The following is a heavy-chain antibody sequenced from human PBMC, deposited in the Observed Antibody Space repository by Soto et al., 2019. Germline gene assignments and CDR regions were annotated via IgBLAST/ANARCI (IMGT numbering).Heavy chain of an antibody. CDR2: ISSSSSTI. CDR3: ASQSSEWLLFAS. V-gene: IGHV3-48*01. D-gene: IGHD5-12*01. Sequence: EVQLVESGGGLVQPGGSLRLSCAASGFTFSSYSMNWVRQAPGKGLEWVSYISSSSSTIYYADSVKGRFTISRDIAKNSLYLQMNSLRAEDTAVYYCASQSSEWLLFASWGQGTLVTVSS. J-gene: IGHJ4*02. CDR1: GFTFSSYS.